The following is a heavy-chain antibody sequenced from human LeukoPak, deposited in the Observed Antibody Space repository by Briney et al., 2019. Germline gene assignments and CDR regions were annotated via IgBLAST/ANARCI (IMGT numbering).Heavy chain of an antibody. CDR3: ARRSAGLGWFDP. CDR1: GGSISSYY. V-gene: IGHV4-59*01. D-gene: IGHD3-10*01. J-gene: IGHJ5*02. CDR2: IYYSGST. Sequence: SETLSLTCTVSGGSISSYYWSWIRQPPGKGLEWIGYIYYSGSTNYNPSLKSRVTISVDTSKNQFSLKLSSVTAADTAVYYCARRSAGLGWFDPWGQGTLVTVSS.